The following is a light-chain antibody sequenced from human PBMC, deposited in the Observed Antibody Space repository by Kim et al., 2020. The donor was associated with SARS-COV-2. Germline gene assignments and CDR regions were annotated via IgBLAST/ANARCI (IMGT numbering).Light chain of an antibody. CDR2: KAS. V-gene: IGKV1-5*03. J-gene: IGKJ4*01. CDR3: QQYNSYSRLT. Sequence: DIQMTQSPSTLSAFVGDRVTITCRASQSISSWLAWYQQKPGKAPKLLIYKASSLESGVPSRFSGSGSGTEFTLTISSLQPDDFATYYCQQYNSYSRLTFGGGTKVDIK. CDR1: QSISSW.